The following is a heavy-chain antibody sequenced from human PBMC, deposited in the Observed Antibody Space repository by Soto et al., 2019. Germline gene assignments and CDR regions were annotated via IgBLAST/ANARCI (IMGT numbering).Heavy chain of an antibody. J-gene: IGHJ3*02. CDR1: RFTFSSYA. CDR3: AKDLDIVLMVRGALDI. V-gene: IGHV3-23*01. Sequence: EVQLLESGGGLVQPGGSLRLSCAASRFTFSSYAMSWVRQAPGKGLEWVSVISGSGGSTYYADSGKGRFTISRDNSKTTLYLQMNSLRAEDTAVYYCAKDLDIVLMVRGALDIWGQGTMVTVSS. CDR2: ISGSGGST. D-gene: IGHD2-8*01.